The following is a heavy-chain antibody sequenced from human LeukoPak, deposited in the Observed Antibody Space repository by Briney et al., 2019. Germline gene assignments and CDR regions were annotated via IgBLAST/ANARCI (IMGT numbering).Heavy chain of an antibody. CDR2: INHSGST. Sequence: SETLSLTCAVYGGSFSGDYWSWIRQPPGKGLEWIGEINHSGSTDYNPSLKSRVTISVDTSKNQFSLKLSSVTAADTALYYCARGRYSYGTFDYWGQGTLVTVSS. V-gene: IGHV4-34*01. J-gene: IGHJ4*02. CDR3: ARGRYSYGTFDY. CDR1: GGSFSGDY. D-gene: IGHD5-18*01.